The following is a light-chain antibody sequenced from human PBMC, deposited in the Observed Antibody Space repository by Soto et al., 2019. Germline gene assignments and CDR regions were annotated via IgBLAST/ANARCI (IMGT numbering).Light chain of an antibody. J-gene: IGKJ1*01. V-gene: IGKV1-5*03. CDR3: QQYNSYFPCT. CDR1: HSISGW. Sequence: DSQMPQTPSSLAASVGDRAIIICRASHSISGWLAWYQQKPGKAPKIIIYKASTLNTGVPSRFSGSGSGTEFTLTISSLQPDDFATYYCQQYNSYFPCTVAQGTKVDSK. CDR2: KAS.